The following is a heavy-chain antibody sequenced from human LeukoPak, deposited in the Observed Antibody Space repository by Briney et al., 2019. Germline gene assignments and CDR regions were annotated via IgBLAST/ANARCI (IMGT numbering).Heavy chain of an antibody. Sequence: GESLKISCKGSGYNFTNSWIAWVRQMPGKGLERMGIIYAGDSDTTYSPSFQGQVTISADKSISTAYLQWSSLKASDTAMYYCARRPVGFGQYYFDYWGQGTLVT. J-gene: IGHJ4*02. D-gene: IGHD3/OR15-3a*01. V-gene: IGHV5-51*01. CDR2: IYAGDSDT. CDR3: ARRPVGFGQYYFDY. CDR1: GYNFTNSW.